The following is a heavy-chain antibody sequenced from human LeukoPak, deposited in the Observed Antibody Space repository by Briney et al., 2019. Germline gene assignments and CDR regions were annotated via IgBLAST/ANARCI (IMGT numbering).Heavy chain of an antibody. V-gene: IGHV4-59*01. CDR3: ARVVRSSGFAFDY. CDR1: GGSISSYY. J-gene: IGHJ4*02. Sequence: KASETLSLTCTVSGGSISSYYWSWIRQPPGKGLEWIGYIYYSGSTNYNPSLKSRVTISVDTSKNQFSLKLSSVTAADTAVYYCARVVRSSGFAFDYWGQGTLVTVSS. D-gene: IGHD3-10*01. CDR2: IYYSGST.